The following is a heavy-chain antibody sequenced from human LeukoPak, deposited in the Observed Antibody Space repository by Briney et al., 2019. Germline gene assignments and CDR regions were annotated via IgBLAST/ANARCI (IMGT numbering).Heavy chain of an antibody. CDR3: ARLGSGYFDY. D-gene: IGHD2-15*01. CDR1: GFTFSSYS. J-gene: IGHJ4*02. CDR2: ISSSSSYI. V-gene: IGHV3-21*01. Sequence: GGSLRLSWAASGFTFSSYSMNWVRQAPGKGLEWVSSISSSSSYIYYADSVKGRFTISRDNAKNSLYLQMNSLRAEDTAVYYCARLGSGYFDYWGQGTLVTVSS.